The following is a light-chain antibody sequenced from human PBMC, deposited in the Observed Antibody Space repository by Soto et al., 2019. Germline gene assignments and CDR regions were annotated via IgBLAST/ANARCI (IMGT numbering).Light chain of an antibody. CDR3: SSYTSSNTLV. J-gene: IGLJ7*01. V-gene: IGLV2-14*01. Sequence: QSALTQPASVSGSPGQSITISCTGSSTDVGGYDYVSWYQQQSGKAPKLMIYEVSNRPSGVSNRFSGSKSGNTASLTISGLQAEDEADYFCSSYTSSNTLVFGGGTKLTVL. CDR1: STDVGGYDY. CDR2: EVS.